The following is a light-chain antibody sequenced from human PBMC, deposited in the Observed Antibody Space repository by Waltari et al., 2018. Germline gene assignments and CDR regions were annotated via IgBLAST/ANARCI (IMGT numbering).Light chain of an antibody. V-gene: IGLV2-14*01. Sequence: QSALTQPASVSGSPGQSITIPCTGSNSDVGGYNFVSWYQQHPGKAPKLMIYDVSNRPSGFSNRFSGSKSGNTASLTISGLQPEDAADYYCNSYSTSSTFVFGTGTRVTVL. J-gene: IGLJ1*01. CDR2: DVS. CDR1: NSDVGGYNF. CDR3: NSYSTSSTFV.